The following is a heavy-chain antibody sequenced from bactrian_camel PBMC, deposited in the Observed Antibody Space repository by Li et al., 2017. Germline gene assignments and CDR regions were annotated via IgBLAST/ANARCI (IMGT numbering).Heavy chain of an antibody. J-gene: IGHJ4*01. Sequence: HVQLVESGGGSVEAGGSLRLDCAASGSTYSGHCMGWYRQAPGKERELVSTITRSGTLRYADSVKGRFTISQDNAKNTLYLQMDSLKAEDTAVYYCVADRCPVFSLGLRSSRNWGQGTQVTVS. V-gene: IGHV3S53*01. D-gene: IGHD1*01. CDR3: VADRCPVFSLGLRSSRN. CDR1: GSTYSGHC. CDR2: ITRSGTL.